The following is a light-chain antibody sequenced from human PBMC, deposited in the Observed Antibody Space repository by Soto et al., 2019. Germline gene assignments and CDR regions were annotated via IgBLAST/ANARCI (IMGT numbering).Light chain of an antibody. V-gene: IGKV3-20*01. J-gene: IGKJ1*01. CDR1: QSISSTY. Sequence: EIVLKQSPGTLSLSPGERATLSCRASQSISSTYLAWYQHKPGQAPRLLIYGASSRATGIPERFSGSGSGTDFTLTISRLEPADFAVYYCQQYGTSPGTFGQGTKVEIK. CDR2: GAS. CDR3: QQYGTSPGT.